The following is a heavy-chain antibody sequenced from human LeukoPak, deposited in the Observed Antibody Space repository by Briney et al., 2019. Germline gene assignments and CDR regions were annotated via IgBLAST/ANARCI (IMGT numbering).Heavy chain of an antibody. CDR1: GFTFSSYG. V-gene: IGHV3-30*02. CDR2: IRYDGSNK. CDR3: AKDGYDYYYYYMDV. D-gene: IGHD5-12*01. Sequence: GGSLRPSCAASGFTFSSYGMHWVRQAPGKGLEWVAFIRYDGSNKYYADSVKGRFTISRDNSKNTLYLQMNSLRAEDTAVYYCAKDGYDYYYYYMDVWGKGTTVTVSS. J-gene: IGHJ6*03.